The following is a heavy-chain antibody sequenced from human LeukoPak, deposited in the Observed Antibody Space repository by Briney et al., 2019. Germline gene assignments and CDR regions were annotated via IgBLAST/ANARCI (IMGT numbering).Heavy chain of an antibody. Sequence: SETLSLTCTVSGGSISSYYWSWIRQPPGKGLEWIGYIYYSGSTNYNLSLKSRVTISVDTSKNQFSLKLSSVTAADTAVYYCARMRYGDYYPGYYHYYYGMDVWGQGTTVTVSS. CDR2: IYYSGST. CDR1: GGSISSYY. J-gene: IGHJ6*02. V-gene: IGHV4-59*01. CDR3: ARMRYGDYYPGYYHYYYGMDV. D-gene: IGHD4-17*01.